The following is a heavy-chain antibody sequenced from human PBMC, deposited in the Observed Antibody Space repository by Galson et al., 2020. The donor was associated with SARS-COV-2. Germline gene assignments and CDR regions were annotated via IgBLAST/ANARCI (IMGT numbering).Heavy chain of an antibody. Sequence: SVKVSCKASGGTFSSYAISWVRQAPGQGLEWMGGIIPIFGTANYAQKFQGRVTITADESTSTAYMELSSLRSEDTAVYYCARGGWRFGELLCYYYYMDVWGKGTTVTVSS. J-gene: IGHJ6*03. D-gene: IGHD3-10*01. CDR2: IIPIFGTA. CDR1: GGTFSSYA. CDR3: ARGGWRFGELLCYYYYMDV. V-gene: IGHV1-69*13.